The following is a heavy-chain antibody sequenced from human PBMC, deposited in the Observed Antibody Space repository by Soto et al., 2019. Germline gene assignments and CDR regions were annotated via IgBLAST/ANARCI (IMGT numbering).Heavy chain of an antibody. CDR2: IYPGDSDT. CDR3: ARRGYDYYYGIDV. CDR1: GYTFTTYW. Sequence: LGESLKISCTGSGYTFTTYWIGWVRQMPGEGLEWMGIIYPGDSDTRYSPSFQGQVTISADKSISTAYLQWSSLKASDTAMYYCARRGYDYYYGIDVCGQGPTVTVSS. J-gene: IGHJ6*02. V-gene: IGHV5-51*01.